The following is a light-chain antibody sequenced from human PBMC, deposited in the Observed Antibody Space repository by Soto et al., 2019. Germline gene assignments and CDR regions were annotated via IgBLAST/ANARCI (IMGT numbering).Light chain of an antibody. J-gene: IGKJ1*01. V-gene: IGKV1-39*01. CDR1: QSISSS. Sequence: DFQMTQSPSSLSASVGDRVTITCRASQSISSSLNWYQQKPGKAPELLIYAASSLQSGVPARFSGSGSGTEFTLTIGSLQSEDCALYYCQQYNNWPGTFGQGTKVDIK. CDR3: QQYNNWPGT. CDR2: AAS.